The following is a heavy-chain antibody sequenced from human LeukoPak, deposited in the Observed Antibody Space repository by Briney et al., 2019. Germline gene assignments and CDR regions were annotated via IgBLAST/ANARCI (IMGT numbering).Heavy chain of an antibody. CDR3: ARGVAASVSPYYYYYYMDV. J-gene: IGHJ6*03. Sequence: ASVKVSCKASGYTFTSYGISWVRQAPGQGLEWMGWISAYNGNTNYAQKLQGRVTMTTDTSTSTAYMELRSLRSDDTAVYYCARGVAASVSPYYYYYYMDVWGKGTTVTVSS. D-gene: IGHD6-13*01. CDR1: GYTFTSYG. V-gene: IGHV1-18*01. CDR2: ISAYNGNT.